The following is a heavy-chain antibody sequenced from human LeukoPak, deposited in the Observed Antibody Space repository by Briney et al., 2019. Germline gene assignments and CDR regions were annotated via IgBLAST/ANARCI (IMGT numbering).Heavy chain of an antibody. Sequence: GASVKVSCKASGYTFTGYYMHWVRQAPGQGLEWMGWINPNSGGTNYAQKFQGRVTMTRDTSISTAYVELSRLRSDDTAVYYCARDVRDYYYYYMDVWGKGTTVTVSS. CDR1: GYTFTGYY. V-gene: IGHV1-2*02. J-gene: IGHJ6*03. CDR2: INPNSGGT. CDR3: ARDVRDYYYYYMDV.